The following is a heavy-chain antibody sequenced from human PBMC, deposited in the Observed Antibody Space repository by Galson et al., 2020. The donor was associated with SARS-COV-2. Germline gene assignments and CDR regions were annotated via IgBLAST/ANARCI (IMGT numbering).Heavy chain of an antibody. CDR2: INPSDGTT. Sequence: ASVKVSCKTSGYIFTNYYMHWLRQAPGQGLEWVGVINPSDGTTAHAQTFQGRVTMTRDTSTSTIYMEMSSLTSEDTAVYYCVRDTFGYGDHGHWGQGTLVTVSA. D-gene: IGHD4-17*01. CDR1: GYIFTNYY. J-gene: IGHJ4*02. V-gene: IGHV1-46*01. CDR3: VRDTFGYGDHGH.